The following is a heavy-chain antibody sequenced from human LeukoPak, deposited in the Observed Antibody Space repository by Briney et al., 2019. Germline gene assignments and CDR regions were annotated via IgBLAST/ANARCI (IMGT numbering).Heavy chain of an antibody. CDR1: EFSFKSYS. Sequence: PGGSLRLSCAASEFSFKSYSFNWVRQAPGKGLEWVSSINKGSTHIYYADSVKGRFTVSRDDAQNSLYLQMNSLSAEDTALYYCVRLRRNSDSSGYYYYYDSWGRGTQVTVSS. J-gene: IGHJ4*02. CDR3: VRLRRNSDSSGYYYYYDS. D-gene: IGHD3-22*01. CDR2: INKGSTHI. V-gene: IGHV3-21*01.